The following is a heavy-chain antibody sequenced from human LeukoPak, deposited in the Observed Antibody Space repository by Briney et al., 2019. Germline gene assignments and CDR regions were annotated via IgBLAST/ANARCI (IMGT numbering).Heavy chain of an antibody. CDR2: IIPALGSV. Sequence: RASLKVSCKASGGSFSSDASSWVRQAPGQGLEWMGEIIPALGSVNYAQKFQGRLTISTDESTNTAHMELSGLRSEDTAVYYCATGATRRFDNWGQGTLVTVSS. CDR1: GGSFSSDA. V-gene: IGHV1-69*05. CDR3: ATGATRRFDN. J-gene: IGHJ4*02. D-gene: IGHD7-27*01.